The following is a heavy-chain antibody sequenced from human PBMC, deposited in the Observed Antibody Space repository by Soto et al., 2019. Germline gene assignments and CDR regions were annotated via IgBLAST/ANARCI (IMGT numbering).Heavy chain of an antibody. CDR3: AREVGPGATVTTGYYYGMDV. CDR2: IRYDGSNT. CDR1: GFTFSSYA. J-gene: IGHJ6*02. D-gene: IGHD4-17*01. V-gene: IGHV3-33*08. Sequence: GGFLRLSCAASGFTFSSYAMSWVRQAPGKGLEWVSVIRYDGSNTYYADPVKGRFTISRDNSKNTLYLQMNSLRAEDTAVYYCAREVGPGATVTTGYYYGMDVWGQGTTVPVSS.